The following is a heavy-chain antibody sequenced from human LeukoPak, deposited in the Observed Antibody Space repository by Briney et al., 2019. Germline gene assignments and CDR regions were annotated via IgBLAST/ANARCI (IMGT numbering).Heavy chain of an antibody. CDR1: GGSISSYY. J-gene: IGHJ3*02. CDR2: IYYSGST. V-gene: IGHV4-59*01. D-gene: IGHD3-22*01. Sequence: SETLSLTCTVYGGSISSYYWSWHGQPPGKGLEWMGYIYYSGSTNYNPSLKSRVTISVDTSKNQFSLKLSSVTAADTAVYYCAREDYYDSSGYYRFDIWGQGTMVTVSS. CDR3: AREDYYDSSGYYRFDI.